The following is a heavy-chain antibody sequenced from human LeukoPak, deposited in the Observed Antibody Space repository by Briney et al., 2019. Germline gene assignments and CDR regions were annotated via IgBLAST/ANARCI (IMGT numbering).Heavy chain of an antibody. Sequence: ASVKVSCKAPGYTFTGYYMHWVRQAPGQGLEWMGWINPNSGGTNYAQKFQGRVTMTRDTSISTAYMELSRLRSDDTAVYYCARVKAARPSDLDYWGQGTLVTVSS. D-gene: IGHD6-6*01. CDR1: GYTFTGYY. CDR2: INPNSGGT. CDR3: ARVKAARPSDLDY. V-gene: IGHV1-2*02. J-gene: IGHJ4*02.